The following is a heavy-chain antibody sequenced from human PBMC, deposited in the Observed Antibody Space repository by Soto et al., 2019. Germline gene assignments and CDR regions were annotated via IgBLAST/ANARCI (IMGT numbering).Heavy chain of an antibody. J-gene: IGHJ4*02. Sequence: QVQLVQSGAEVKKPGASVKVSCKASGYTFTSYYMHWVRQAPGQGLEWMGIINPIFGTANYAQKFQGRVTITADESTSTAYMELSSLRSEDTAVYYCARGPGFGILTGYFDYWGQGTLVTVSS. CDR2: INPIFGTA. V-gene: IGHV1-46*01. D-gene: IGHD3-9*01. CDR1: GYTFTSYY. CDR3: ARGPGFGILTGYFDY.